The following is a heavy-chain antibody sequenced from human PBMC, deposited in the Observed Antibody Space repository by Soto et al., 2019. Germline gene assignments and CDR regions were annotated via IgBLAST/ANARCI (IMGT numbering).Heavy chain of an antibody. CDR2: IIPIFGTA. D-gene: IGHD2-15*01. Sequence: SVKVSCKASGGTFSSYAISWVRQAPGQGLEWMGGIIPIFGTANYAQKFQGRVTITADESTSTAYMELSSLRSEDTAVYYCAGGGVVVATGAFYIWGQGTMVTVSS. CDR1: GGTFSSYA. J-gene: IGHJ3*02. V-gene: IGHV1-69*13. CDR3: AGGGVVVATGAFYI.